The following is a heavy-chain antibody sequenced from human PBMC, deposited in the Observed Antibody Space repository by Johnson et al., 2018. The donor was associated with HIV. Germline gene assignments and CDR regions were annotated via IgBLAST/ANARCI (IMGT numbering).Heavy chain of an antibody. Sequence: QVQLQESGPGLVKPSQTLSLTCTVSGGSISSGGYSWTWIRQPAGKGLEWIGRVYTNGNTNYNPSLKSRVTISLDTSKNQFSLKLTSMTAADTAVYYCARASGGSYGDWGQGTLVTVSS. D-gene: IGHD1-26*01. J-gene: IGHJ4*01. CDR3: ARASGGSYGD. CDR2: VYTNGNT. V-gene: IGHV4-61*02. CDR1: GGSISSGGYS.